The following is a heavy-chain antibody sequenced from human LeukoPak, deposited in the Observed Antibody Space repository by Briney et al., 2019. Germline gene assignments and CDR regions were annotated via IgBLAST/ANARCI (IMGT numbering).Heavy chain of an antibody. CDR2: IWYNGSNQ. D-gene: IGHD2-2*01. V-gene: IGHV3-33*01. CDR3: ARDPYCSSPSCYDYFDY. Sequence: PGGSLRLSCAASGFTFSNYGMHWVRQAPGKRLEWVAVIWYNGSNQYYADFGKGRFTISRDNSKNTLYLQMNSLRAEDTAVYYCARDPYCSSPSCYDYFDYWGQGTLVTVSS. CDR1: GFTFSNYG. J-gene: IGHJ4*02.